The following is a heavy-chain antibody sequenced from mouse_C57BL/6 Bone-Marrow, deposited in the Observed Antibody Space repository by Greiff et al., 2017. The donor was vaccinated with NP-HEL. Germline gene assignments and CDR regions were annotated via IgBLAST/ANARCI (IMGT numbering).Heavy chain of an antibody. V-gene: IGHV1-81*01. J-gene: IGHJ1*03. Sequence: QVQLQQSGAELARPGASVKLSCKASGYTFTSYGISWVKQRTGQGLEWIGEIYPRSGNTYYNEKFKGKATLTADKSSSTAYMELRSLTSEDSAVYFCASPRHGHIPRYWYFDVWGTGTTVTVSS. D-gene: IGHD6-1*01. CDR2: IYPRSGNT. CDR3: ASPRHGHIPRYWYFDV. CDR1: GYTFTSYG.